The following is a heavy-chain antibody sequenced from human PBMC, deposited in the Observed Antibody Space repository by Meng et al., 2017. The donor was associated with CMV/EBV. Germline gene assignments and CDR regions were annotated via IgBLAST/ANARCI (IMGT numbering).Heavy chain of an antibody. CDR2: INPNSGGT. Sequence: ASVKVSRKASGYTFTGYYMHWVRQAPGQGLEWMGWINPNSGGTNYAQKFQGRVTMTRDTSISTAYMELSRLRSDDTAVYYCARARYVLRFLEDYWGQGTLVTVSS. CDR3: ARARYVLRFLEDY. V-gene: IGHV1-2*02. J-gene: IGHJ4*02. CDR1: GYTFTGYY. D-gene: IGHD3-3*01.